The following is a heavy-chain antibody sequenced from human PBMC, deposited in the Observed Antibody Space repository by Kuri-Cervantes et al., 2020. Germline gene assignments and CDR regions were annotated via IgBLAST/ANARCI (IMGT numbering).Heavy chain of an antibody. CDR1: GGTFSNSA. CDR2: IIPVFGSA. D-gene: IGHD3/OR15-3a*01. CDR3: ARTGFTSLGNWFDP. Sequence: SVKVSCKASGGTFSNSAIHWVRQAPGQGLEYMGGIIPVFGSANYAQKFQGRVTITADESTSTTYMELNTLSSDDTAVYYCARTGFTSLGNWFDPWGQGTLVTVSS. V-gene: IGHV1-69*13. J-gene: IGHJ5*02.